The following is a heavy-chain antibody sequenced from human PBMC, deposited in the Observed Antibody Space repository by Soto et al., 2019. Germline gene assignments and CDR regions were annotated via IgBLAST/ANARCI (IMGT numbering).Heavy chain of an antibody. V-gene: IGHV1-2*02. Sequence: ASVKVSCKASGYTFTGYYMHWVRQAPGQGLEWMGWINPNSGGTNYAQKFQGRVTMTRDTSISTAYMELSRLRSDGTAVYYCARELYITGTPNPHGMDVWGQGTTVTVSS. CDR1: GYTFTGYY. CDR3: ARELYITGTPNPHGMDV. CDR2: INPNSGGT. D-gene: IGHD1-20*01. J-gene: IGHJ6*02.